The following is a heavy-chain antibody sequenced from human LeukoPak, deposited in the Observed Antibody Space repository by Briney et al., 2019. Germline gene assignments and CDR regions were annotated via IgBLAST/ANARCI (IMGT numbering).Heavy chain of an antibody. CDR1: GFTSSGYG. Sequence: GGSLRLSCAASGFTSSGYGMHWVRQAPGTGLERVALISDDGSNKYYADSLKGRFTISSENDKNSLYLQMNSLRDEDTAVYYCASAGSGLYWGQGTLVTVSS. CDR2: ISDDGSNK. V-gene: IGHV3-30*03. D-gene: IGHD6-19*01. J-gene: IGHJ4*02. CDR3: ASAGSGLY.